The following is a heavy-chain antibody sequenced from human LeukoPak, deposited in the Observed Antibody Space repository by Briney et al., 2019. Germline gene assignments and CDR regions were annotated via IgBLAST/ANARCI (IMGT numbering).Heavy chain of an antibody. Sequence: GGSLRLSCAASGFTFRHSWLSWIRQTPGKGLEWVANIKQDGSKKSYVDSVKGRFTISRDNAKNSLYLQMNSLRAEDTAIYYCTRVGYIDEGIDYWGQGTLVTVSS. CDR3: TRVGYIDEGIDY. J-gene: IGHJ4*02. CDR2: IKQDGSKK. CDR1: GFTFRHSW. V-gene: IGHV3-7*04. D-gene: IGHD5-24*01.